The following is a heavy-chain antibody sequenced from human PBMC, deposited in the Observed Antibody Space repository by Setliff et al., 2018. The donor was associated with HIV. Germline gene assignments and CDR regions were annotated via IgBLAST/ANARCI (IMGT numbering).Heavy chain of an antibody. J-gene: IGHJ4*02. CDR2: INPFFGTA. D-gene: IGHD5-12*01. Sequence: SVKVSCKASGGSFSNYAISWVRQAPGQGLEWMGGINPFFGTAHYAQKFQGRVTMTADEFMRTAYMELSGLRSEDTAVYYCAIDVIGGWLRPMPDFWGPGTLVTVSS. CDR1: GGSFSNYA. V-gene: IGHV1-69*13. CDR3: AIDVIGGWLRPMPDF.